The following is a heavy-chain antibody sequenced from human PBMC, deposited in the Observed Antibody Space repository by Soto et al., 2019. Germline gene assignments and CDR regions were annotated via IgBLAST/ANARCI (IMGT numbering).Heavy chain of an antibody. J-gene: IGHJ6*02. D-gene: IGHD2-8*01. V-gene: IGHV1-18*01. CDR1: GYTCKTYD. Sequence: VQVVQSGAEVKKPGASVKVSCEASGYTCKTYDIYWVRPAPGQGLEWSGRLSAFNGRAEYAQNLQGRVTTTADTSTSTAHMELRSLTSGATAVYYCAIVRRYCPIDVCYLGRQADVWGQGKTVTVS. CDR2: LSAFNGRA. CDR3: AIVRRYCPIDVCYLGRQADV.